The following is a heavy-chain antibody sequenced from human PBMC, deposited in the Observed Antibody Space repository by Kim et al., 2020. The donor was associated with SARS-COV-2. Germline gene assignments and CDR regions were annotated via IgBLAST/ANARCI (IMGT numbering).Heavy chain of an antibody. CDR3: AREGLTFGGVIRQYYWYFDL. V-gene: IGHV4-59*01. D-gene: IGHD3-16*02. Sequence: RVTISVDTSKNQFSLKLSSVTAADTAVYYCAREGLTFGGVIRQYYWYFDLWGRGTLVTVSS. J-gene: IGHJ2*01.